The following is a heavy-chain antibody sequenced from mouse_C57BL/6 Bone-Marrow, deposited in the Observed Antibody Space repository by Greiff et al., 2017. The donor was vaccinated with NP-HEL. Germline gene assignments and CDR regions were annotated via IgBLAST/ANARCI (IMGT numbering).Heavy chain of an antibody. CDR2: IYPRDGST. CDR3: ARDGYDYDGPS. V-gene: IGHV1-85*01. J-gene: IGHJ3*01. CDR1: GYTFTSYD. D-gene: IGHD2-4*01. Sequence: VQRVESGPELVKPGASVKLSCKASGYTFTSYDINWVKQRPGQGLEWIGCIYPRDGSTKYNEKFKGKATLTVDTSSSTAYMELHSLESEDSAVYFGARDGYDYDGPSWGQGTLVTVTA.